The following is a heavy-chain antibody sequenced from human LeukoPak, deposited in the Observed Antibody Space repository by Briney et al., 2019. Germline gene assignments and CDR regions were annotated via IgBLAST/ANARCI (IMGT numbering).Heavy chain of an antibody. V-gene: IGHV4-34*01. Sequence: PSETLSLTCAVYGGSFSGYYWSWIRQPPGKGLEWIGEINHSGSTNYNPSLKSRVTISVDTSKNQFSLKLSSVTAADTAVYYCARGSPPGSSSSWYGSFLYYYYYYMDVWGKGTTVTVSS. J-gene: IGHJ6*03. CDR1: GGSFSGYY. D-gene: IGHD6-13*01. CDR3: ARGSPPGSSSSWYGSFLYYYYYYMDV. CDR2: INHSGST.